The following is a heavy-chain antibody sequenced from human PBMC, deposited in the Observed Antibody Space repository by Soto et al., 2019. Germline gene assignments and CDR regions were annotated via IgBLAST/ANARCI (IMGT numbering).Heavy chain of an antibody. J-gene: IGHJ5*02. Sequence: SETLSLTCTVSGGSISSGGYYWSWIRQHPGKGLEWIGYIYYSGSTYYNPSLKSRVTISVDTSKNQFSLKLSSVTAADTAVYYCARALRARNWFDPWGQGTLVTVSS. CDR3: ARALRARNWFDP. CDR2: IYYSGST. CDR1: GGSISSGGYY. V-gene: IGHV4-31*03.